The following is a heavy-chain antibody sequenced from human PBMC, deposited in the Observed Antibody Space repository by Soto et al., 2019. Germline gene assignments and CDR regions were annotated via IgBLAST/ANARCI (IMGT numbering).Heavy chain of an antibody. V-gene: IGHV3-74*03. CDR2: INGDGSES. CDR1: GFTFSSSW. CDR3: TRDHEYRGYMDV. Sequence: GGSLRLSCAASGFTFSSSWMHWVRQAPGKGLVSVSLINGDGSESMYADSVKGRFSISRDNAENTLYLQMNSLRAEDTAVYYCTRDHEYRGYMDVWGKGITVTVSS. D-gene: IGHD2-2*01. J-gene: IGHJ6*03.